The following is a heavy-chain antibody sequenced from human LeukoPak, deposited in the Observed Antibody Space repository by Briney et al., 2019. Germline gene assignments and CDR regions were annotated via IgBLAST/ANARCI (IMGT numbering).Heavy chain of an antibody. J-gene: IGHJ4*02. CDR3: AKDESVAGPTMRY. Sequence: GGSLRLSCAASGFTFSSYWMNWVRQAPGKGLEWVAFIRYDGSNKDYADSVKGRFTISRDSSKNTLYLQMNSLRAEDTAVYYCAKDESVAGPTMRYWGQGTLVTVSS. CDR2: IRYDGSNK. CDR1: GFTFSSYW. V-gene: IGHV3-30*02. D-gene: IGHD6-19*01.